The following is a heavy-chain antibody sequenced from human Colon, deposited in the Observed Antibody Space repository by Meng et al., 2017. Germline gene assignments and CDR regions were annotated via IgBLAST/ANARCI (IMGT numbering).Heavy chain of an antibody. CDR1: GGSISSGSYS. CDR2: IYPSGST. D-gene: IGHD3-22*01. Sequence: QVQLQESGSRRLRPSQTLCLTCAVSGGSISSGSYSWSWIRQPPGKGLEWIGYIYPSGSTFYMPSLKSRVTMSVDRSKNQFSLKLTSVTAADTAVYYCARGGSSGYYYFDSWGQGTLVTVSS. CDR3: ARGGSSGYYYFDS. J-gene: IGHJ4*02. V-gene: IGHV4-30-2*01.